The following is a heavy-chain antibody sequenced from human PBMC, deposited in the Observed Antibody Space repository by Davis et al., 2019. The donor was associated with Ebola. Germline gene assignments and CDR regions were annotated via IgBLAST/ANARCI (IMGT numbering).Heavy chain of an antibody. J-gene: IGHJ4*02. CDR1: GGTLTSYA. Sequence: SVKVSCKASGGTLTSYAISWVRQAPRQGLDWLGGIISVFCIPKYAQKFQGRVTITADESTSTAYMELSSLRSEDTAVYYCVRDRYSDGSGYFFEQSHWGQGTLVTVSS. CDR3: VRDRYSDGSGYFFEQSH. CDR2: IISVFCIP. D-gene: IGHD3-22*01. V-gene: IGHV1-69*13.